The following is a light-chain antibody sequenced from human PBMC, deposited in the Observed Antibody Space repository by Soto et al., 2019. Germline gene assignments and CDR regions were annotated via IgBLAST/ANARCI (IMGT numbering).Light chain of an antibody. J-gene: IGKJ4*01. CDR3: QQYGRSIT. V-gene: IGKV3-20*01. Sequence: EIVLAQSPGTLSLSPGERATFSCRASQTVSRDYLAWYQHKPGQAPRLLIYGASNRAIGVPDRFSGSGSGTDFTLIINGLEPEDFAVYYCQQYGRSITFGGGTEVEI. CDR1: QTVSRDY. CDR2: GAS.